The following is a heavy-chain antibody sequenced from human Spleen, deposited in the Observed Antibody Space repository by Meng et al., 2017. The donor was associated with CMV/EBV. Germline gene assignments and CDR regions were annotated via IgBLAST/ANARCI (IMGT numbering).Heavy chain of an antibody. Sequence: ASVKVSCKASGYTFTTYFMHWVRQAPGQGLEWMGIINPTGGSTTYAQRFQGRVTITRDTSTSTVYMEVSSLRSEDTAVYYCARGHYFGSGTYYEHDYYSYGMDVWGQGTTVTVSS. J-gene: IGHJ6*02. CDR2: INPTGGST. V-gene: IGHV1-46*01. CDR3: ARGHYFGSGTYYEHDYYSYGMDV. D-gene: IGHD3-10*01. CDR1: GYTFTTYF.